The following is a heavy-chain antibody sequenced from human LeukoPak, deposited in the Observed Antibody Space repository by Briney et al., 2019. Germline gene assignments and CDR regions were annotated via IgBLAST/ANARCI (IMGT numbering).Heavy chain of an antibody. D-gene: IGHD2-15*01. J-gene: IGHJ4*02. CDR2: LSYDGSNK. Sequence: PGRSLRLSCAASGFTFSSYAMHWVRQAPGNGLEWVAVLSYDGSNKYYADSVKGRFTISRDNSKNTLYLQMNSLRAEDTAVYYCATYCSGGSCLDYWGQGTLVTVSS. V-gene: IGHV3-30*04. CDR1: GFTFSSYA. CDR3: ATYCSGGSCLDY.